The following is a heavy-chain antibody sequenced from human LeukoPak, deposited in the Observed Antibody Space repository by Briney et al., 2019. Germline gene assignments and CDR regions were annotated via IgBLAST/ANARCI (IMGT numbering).Heavy chain of an antibody. CDR1: GFTFSSYS. V-gene: IGHV3-48*01. CDR2: ISTGNSPV. J-gene: IGHJ4*02. D-gene: IGHD2-2*01. CDR3: ARVECINTTCFYLY. Sequence: QPGGSLRLSCAASGFTFSSYSMNWVRQAPGKGLEWISYISTGNSPVYYAESVKGRFTISRDNAKNSLYLQMNNLRVEDTAVYFCARVECINTTCFYLYWGQGTLVTVSS.